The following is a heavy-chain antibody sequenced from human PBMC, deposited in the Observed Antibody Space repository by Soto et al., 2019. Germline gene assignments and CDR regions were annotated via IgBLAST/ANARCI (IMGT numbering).Heavy chain of an antibody. CDR2: IYYTGRT. J-gene: IGHJ4*02. D-gene: IGHD1-1*01. Sequence: SETLSLTCTVSGGSISGDYWMWIRQPPGKGLEWIGYIYYTGRTNYNPSLKSRVTISLDTSKTRFSLNLNSVTAADTAVYYCARWNVRRFDYWGQGALVTVSS. CDR1: GGSISGDY. V-gene: IGHV4-59*08. CDR3: ARWNVRRFDY.